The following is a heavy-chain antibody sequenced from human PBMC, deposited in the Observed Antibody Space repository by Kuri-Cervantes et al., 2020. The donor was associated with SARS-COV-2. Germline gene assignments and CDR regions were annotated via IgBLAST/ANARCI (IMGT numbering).Heavy chain of an antibody. D-gene: IGHD3-22*01. Sequence: SQTLSLTCAVYGGSFSDYYWTWIRQPPGRGLEWIGEINHSGSTNYNPLLKSRVTISVDTSKNQFSLKLSSVTAADTAVYYCARDRSYTFTYYYDSSGYYYAFDIWGQGTMVTVSS. CDR3: ARDRSYTFTYYYDSSGYYYAFDI. J-gene: IGHJ3*02. CDR1: GGSFSDYY. CDR2: INHSGST. V-gene: IGHV4-34*01.